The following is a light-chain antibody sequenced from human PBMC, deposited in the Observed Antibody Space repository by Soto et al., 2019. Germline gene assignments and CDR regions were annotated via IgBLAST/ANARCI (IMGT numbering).Light chain of an antibody. V-gene: IGKV3-20*01. J-gene: IGKJ1*01. Sequence: IVLTHAPGTLSLSPGEIATLSFRASQSVSSSYLAWYQQKPGQAPRLLIYGASSRATGIPDRFSGSGSGTDFTLTISRLEPEDFAVYYCQQYGSSWWTFGQGTKVDIK. CDR3: QQYGSSWWT. CDR1: QSVSSSY. CDR2: GAS.